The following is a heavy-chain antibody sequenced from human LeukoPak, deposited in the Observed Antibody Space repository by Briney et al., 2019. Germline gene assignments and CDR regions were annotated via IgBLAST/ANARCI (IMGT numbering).Heavy chain of an antibody. CDR3: ARGALGYCSSTSCREPFNWFDP. V-gene: IGHV4-59*01. Sequence: SETLSLTCTVSGGSISSYYWSWIRQPPGKGLEWIGYIYYSGSTNHNPSLKSRVTISVDTSKNQFSLKLSSVTAADTAVYYCARGALGYCSSTSCREPFNWFDPWGQGTLVTVSS. CDR2: IYYSGST. D-gene: IGHD2-2*01. J-gene: IGHJ5*02. CDR1: GGSISSYY.